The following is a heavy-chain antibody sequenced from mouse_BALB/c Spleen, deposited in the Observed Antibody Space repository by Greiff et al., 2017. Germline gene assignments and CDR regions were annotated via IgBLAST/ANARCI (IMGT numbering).Heavy chain of an antibody. CDR3: ARYSHNY. Sequence: VHVKQSGAELVKPGASVKLSCTASGFNIKDTYMHWVKQRPEQGLEWIGRIDPANGNTKYDPKFQGKATITADTSSNTAYLQLSSLTSEDTAVCYCARYSHNYWGQGTTLTVSS. J-gene: IGHJ2*01. CDR1: GFNIKDTY. CDR2: IDPANGNT. V-gene: IGHV14-3*02.